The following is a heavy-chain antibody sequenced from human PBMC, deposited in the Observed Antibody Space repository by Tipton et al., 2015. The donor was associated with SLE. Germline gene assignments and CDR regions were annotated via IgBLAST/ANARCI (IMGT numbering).Heavy chain of an antibody. D-gene: IGHD1-1*01. CDR2: LYYSGST. Sequence: TLSLTCTVSGGSITSHYWCWIRQPPGTGLEWSGFLYYSGSTKYSPSLRSRVTISVDTSKNQFSLELSSVTAADTAVYYCARQTDDSPSKVHDFWGQGTLVTVSS. CDR1: GGSITSHY. J-gene: IGHJ4*02. CDR3: ARQTDDSPSKVHDF. V-gene: IGHV4-59*11.